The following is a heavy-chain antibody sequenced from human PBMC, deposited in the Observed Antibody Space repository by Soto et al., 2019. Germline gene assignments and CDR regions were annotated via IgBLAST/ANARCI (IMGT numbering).Heavy chain of an antibody. CDR1: GYSFHTYA. J-gene: IGHJ6*02. CDR2: ISGYNGNT. CDR3: AREYGMDV. Sequence: GASVKACCKDSGYSFHTYAISWVRQAPGQGLEWVGWISGYNGNTNYAQKFQGRVTLTRDTSTKTAFMELRSLTGDDTAVYYCAREYGMDVWG. V-gene: IGHV1-18*01.